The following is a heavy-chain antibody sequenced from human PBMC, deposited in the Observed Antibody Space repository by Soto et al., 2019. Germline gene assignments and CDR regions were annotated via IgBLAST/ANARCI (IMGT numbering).Heavy chain of an antibody. V-gene: IGHV3-53*01. Sequence: GGSLRLSCAASGFSLGSSGMSWVRQAPGKGLEWVSVIYSEGTPYYADSVKGRFTISRENSNNTLYLHMNNLRAEDTAVYYCARSTYYDILTGSYYYYAMDVWGQGTTVTVSS. D-gene: IGHD3-9*01. J-gene: IGHJ6*02. CDR1: GFSLGSSG. CDR3: ARSTYYDILTGSYYYYAMDV. CDR2: IYSEGTP.